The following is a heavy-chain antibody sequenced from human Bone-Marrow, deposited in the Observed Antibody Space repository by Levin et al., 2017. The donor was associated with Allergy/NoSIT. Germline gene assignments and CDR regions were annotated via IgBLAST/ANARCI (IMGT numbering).Heavy chain of an antibody. CDR2: IKPSSGGT. Sequence: PAASVKVSCTASGYTFTDYYIHWVRQAPGQGLEWMGRIKPSSGGTDYAQNFQGRVTMTRDTSISAAYVELSRLKSDDTAVYYCARDAFSLFGGGAFDIWGQGTMVTVSS. CDR1: GYTFTDYY. J-gene: IGHJ3*02. CDR3: ARDAFSLFGGGAFDI. V-gene: IGHV1-2*06. D-gene: IGHD3-3*01.